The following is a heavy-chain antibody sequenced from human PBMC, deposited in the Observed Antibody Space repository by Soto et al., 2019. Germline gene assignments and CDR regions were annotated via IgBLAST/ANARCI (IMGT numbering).Heavy chain of an antibody. V-gene: IGHV4-30-4*01. CDR1: GGSISSGDYY. CDR2: IYYSGST. CDR3: ARGPGSGSYYTVYYGMDV. J-gene: IGHJ6*02. D-gene: IGHD3-10*01. Sequence: PSETLSLTCTVSGGSISSGDYYWSWIRQPPGKGLEWIGYIYYSGSTYYNPSLKSRVTISVDTSKNQFSLKLSSVTAADTAVYYCARGPGSGSYYTVYYGMDVWGQGTTVTVSS.